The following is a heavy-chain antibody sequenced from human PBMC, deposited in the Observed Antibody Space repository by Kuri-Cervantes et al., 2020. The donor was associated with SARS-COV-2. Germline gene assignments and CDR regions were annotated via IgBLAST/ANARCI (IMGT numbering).Heavy chain of an antibody. Sequence: GGSLRLSCAASGFTFSSYWMHWVRQAPEKGLVWVSRINSDGSSTSYADSVKGRFTISRDNAKNTLYLQMNSLRAEDTAVYYCARDRYDFWSGLGYYYYGMDVWGQGTTVTVSS. D-gene: IGHD3-3*01. CDR2: INSDGSST. J-gene: IGHJ6*02. CDR3: ARDRYDFWSGLGYYYYGMDV. V-gene: IGHV3-74*01. CDR1: GFTFSSYW.